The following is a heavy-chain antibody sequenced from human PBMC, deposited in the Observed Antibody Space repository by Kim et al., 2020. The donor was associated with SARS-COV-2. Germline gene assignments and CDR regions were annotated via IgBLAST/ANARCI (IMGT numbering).Heavy chain of an antibody. CDR1: GVMFSSYA. CDR2: ISSDGSNK. D-gene: IGHD3-9*01. Sequence: GGSLRLSCVAPGVMFSSYAMHWVRQAPGKGLEWVTVISSDGSNKNYADSVKGRFTISRDNSKNTLYLQMNSLRTEDTAVYYCARDLRDVLTGYSLLDNWGQGTLVTVSS. CDR3: ARDLRDVLTGYSLLDN. J-gene: IGHJ4*02. V-gene: IGHV3-30*04.